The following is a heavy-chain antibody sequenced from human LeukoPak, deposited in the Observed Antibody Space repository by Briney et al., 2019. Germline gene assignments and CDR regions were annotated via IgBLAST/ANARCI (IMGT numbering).Heavy chain of an antibody. CDR1: GFTFSSYS. V-gene: IGHV3-48*01. J-gene: IGHJ4*02. D-gene: IGHD5-24*01. Sequence: PGGSLRLSCAASGFTFSSYSMNWVRQAPGKGLEWVSYISSSSSTIYYADYVKGRFTISRDNSKNTLYLQMNSLRAEDTAVYYCARNFRDGYNNSFDYWGQGTLVTVSS. CDR2: ISSSSSTI. CDR3: ARNFRDGYNNSFDY.